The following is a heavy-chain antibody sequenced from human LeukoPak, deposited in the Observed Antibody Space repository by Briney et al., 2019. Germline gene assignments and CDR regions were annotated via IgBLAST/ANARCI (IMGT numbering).Heavy chain of an antibody. Sequence: GASVKVSCKVSGYTLTELSMHWVRQAPGKGLEWMGGFDPEDGEAIYAQKFQGRVTMTEDTSTDTAYMELSSLRSEDTAVYYCATARGGLSPIDYWGQGTLVTVSS. D-gene: IGHD2/OR15-2a*01. CDR3: ATARGGLSPIDY. CDR1: GYTLTELS. V-gene: IGHV1-24*01. CDR2: FDPEDGEA. J-gene: IGHJ4*02.